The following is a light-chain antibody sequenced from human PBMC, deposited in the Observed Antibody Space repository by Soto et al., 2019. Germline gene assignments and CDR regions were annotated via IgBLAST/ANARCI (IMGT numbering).Light chain of an antibody. CDR2: TNT. CDR3: ASWDDSLNGPV. CDR1: SSNVGGNP. V-gene: IGLV1-44*01. J-gene: IGLJ1*01. Sequence: QSVLTQPPSASGTPGQRVTISCSGSSSNVGGNPVNWYQHVPTTAPKLLIYTNTQRPSGVPDRFSGYKSGTSASLAISGLQSEDEADYYCASWDDSLNGPVFGTGTKLTVL.